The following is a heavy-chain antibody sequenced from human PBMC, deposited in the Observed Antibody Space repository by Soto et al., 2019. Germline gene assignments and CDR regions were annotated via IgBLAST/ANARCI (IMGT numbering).Heavy chain of an antibody. Sequence: SETLSLTCTVSGGSISSGCYYWSWIRQHPGKGLEWIGYIYYIGSTYYNPSLKSRVTISVDTSKNQFSLKLSSVTAEDTAVYYCARAQRRGRGMDVWGQGTTVAVCS. D-gene: IGHD2-2*01. CDR3: ARAQRRGRGMDV. J-gene: IGHJ6*02. CDR1: GGSISSGCYY. V-gene: IGHV4-31*03. CDR2: IYYIGST.